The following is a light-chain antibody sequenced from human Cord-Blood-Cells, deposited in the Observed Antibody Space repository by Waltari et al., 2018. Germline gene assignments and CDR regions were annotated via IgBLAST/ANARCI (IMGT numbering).Light chain of an antibody. Sequence: EIVLTQSPATLSLSPGERATLSCRASQSVSIYLAWYQQKPGQAPRLLIYDASNRATGIPARFSGSGSVTDFTLTISSLEPEDFAVYYCQQRSNWITFGQGTRLEIK. CDR2: DAS. CDR1: QSVSIY. J-gene: IGKJ5*01. V-gene: IGKV3-11*01. CDR3: QQRSNWIT.